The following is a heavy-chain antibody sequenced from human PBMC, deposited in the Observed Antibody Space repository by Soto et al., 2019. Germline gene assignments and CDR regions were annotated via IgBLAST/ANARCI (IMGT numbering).Heavy chain of an antibody. CDR1: GGSISSGVYS. CDR3: ARDTYPNHAFDI. CDR2: IYHSGST. D-gene: IGHD2-2*01. J-gene: IGHJ3*02. V-gene: IGHV4-30-2*01. Sequence: PSETLSLTCAVSGGSISSGVYSWMWIRQPPGKGLEWIGYIYHSGSTYYNPSLKSRVTISVDRSKNQFSLKLSSVTAADTAVYYCARDTYPNHAFDIWGQGTMVT.